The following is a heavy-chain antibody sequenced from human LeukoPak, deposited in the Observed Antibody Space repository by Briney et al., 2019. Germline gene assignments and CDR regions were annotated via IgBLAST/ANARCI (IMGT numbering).Heavy chain of an antibody. CDR1: GGSLSSYY. Sequence: TSETLSLTCAVYGGSLSSYYWSWVRQPPGKGLEWIGEINHSGSTNYNPSLKSRVAISVDTSKNQFSLKLSSVTAADTVLYYCAGGYSGYGYRLRKPPGDWGQGTVVTVSS. V-gene: IGHV4-34*01. D-gene: IGHD5-12*01. J-gene: IGHJ4*02. CDR3: AGGYSGYGYRLRKPPGD. CDR2: INHSGST.